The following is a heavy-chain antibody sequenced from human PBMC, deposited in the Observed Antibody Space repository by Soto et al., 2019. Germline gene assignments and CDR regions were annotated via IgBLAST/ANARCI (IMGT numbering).Heavy chain of an antibody. D-gene: IGHD5-18*01. Sequence: QVQLVKSGGGVVQPGRSLRRACGAAGCSFSIYAMHWVGQAPGKGREWGAVISYHGSTEYYGDSVKGRFTISRDNSKNTLYLQMYSLRPEDTAIYYCARGYSYGPNWESDALDIWGQGAMVTVSS. J-gene: IGHJ3*02. V-gene: IGHV3-30-3*01. CDR2: ISYHGSTE. CDR1: GCSFSIYA. CDR3: ARGYSYGPNWESDALDI.